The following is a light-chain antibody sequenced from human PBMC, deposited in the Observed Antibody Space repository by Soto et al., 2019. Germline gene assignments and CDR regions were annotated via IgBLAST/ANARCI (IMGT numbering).Light chain of an antibody. CDR3: QQRAN. J-gene: IGKJ5*01. V-gene: IGKV3-11*01. Sequence: EIVLTQSPATLPLSPGERATLSCRASQTVTGSLAWYQQRPGQAPRLLIYDTSNRATGIPARFSGGGSGTDFTLTISSLEPEDSAVYYCQQRANFGQGTRLEI. CDR1: QTVTGS. CDR2: DTS.